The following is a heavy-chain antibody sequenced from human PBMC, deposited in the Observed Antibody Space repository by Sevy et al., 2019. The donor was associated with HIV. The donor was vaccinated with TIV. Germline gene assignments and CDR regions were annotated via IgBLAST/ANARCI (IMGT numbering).Heavy chain of an antibody. V-gene: IGHV4-59*08. D-gene: IGHD1-26*01. CDR1: GGSITSLY. Sequence: SETVSLTCTVSGGSITSLYWNWIRQPPGKGLEWIANIYYNGHINYNPSLKSRVTLSLDTSKYQFSLRLSSVTAADTAMYYCAGENAWGRGYSWGQGTLVTVSS. CDR3: AGENAWGRGYS. J-gene: IGHJ4*02. CDR2: IYYNGHI.